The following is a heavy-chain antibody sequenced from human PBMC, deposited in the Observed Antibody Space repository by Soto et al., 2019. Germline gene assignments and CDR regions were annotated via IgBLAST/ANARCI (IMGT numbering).Heavy chain of an antibody. D-gene: IGHD6-6*01. CDR3: ARRASGSSRSFDI. V-gene: IGHV3-23*01. CDR1: GFAFSSHP. CDR2: ISDGGDLT. J-gene: IGHJ3*02. Sequence: VQLLESGGDLVHPGGSLRLSCTGSGFAFSSHPMSWVRQAPERGLEWVSGISDGGDLTYNADSVSGRFTISRDNSKNTLFLQMNSLRVEDTAVYYCARRASGSSRSFDIWGQGTMVTVSS.